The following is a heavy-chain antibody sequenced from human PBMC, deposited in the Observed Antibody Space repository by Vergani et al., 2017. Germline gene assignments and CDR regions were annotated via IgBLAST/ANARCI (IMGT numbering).Heavy chain of an antibody. CDR3: ARVGARVAFDI. CDR1: GGSINNYY. J-gene: IGHJ3*02. Sequence: QVQLQESGPGLVKPSETLSLTCTVSGGSINNYYWSWIRQSPGAGLEWIGYIYYSGSTNYNPPLKSRVTMSVDTSKNQFSLKLSSVTAADTAVYYCARVGARVAFDIWGQGTMVTVSS. CDR2: IYYSGST. V-gene: IGHV4-59*08. D-gene: IGHD1-26*01.